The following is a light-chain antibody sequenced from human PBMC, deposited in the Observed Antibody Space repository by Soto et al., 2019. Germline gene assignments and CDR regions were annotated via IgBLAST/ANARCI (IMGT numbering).Light chain of an antibody. V-gene: IGKV1-39*01. CDR3: QQSYSTPPFT. CDR2: DAS. Sequence: DIQMTQSPSSLSASVGDRVTITCQASQDISNYLNWYQQKPGKAPKLLIYDASNLETGVPSRFSGGGSGTDFTLAISSLQSEDFATYYCQQSYSTPPFTFGPGTKVDVK. J-gene: IGKJ3*01. CDR1: QDISNY.